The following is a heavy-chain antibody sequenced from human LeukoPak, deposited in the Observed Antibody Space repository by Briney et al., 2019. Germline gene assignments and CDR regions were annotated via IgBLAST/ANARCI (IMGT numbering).Heavy chain of an antibody. CDR1: GFTVSSNY. V-gene: IGHV3-53*01. CDR3: AREGNYYDMDV. CDR2: IFSGGTT. J-gene: IGHJ6*02. Sequence: PGGSLRLSCAASGFTVSSNYMGWVRQAPGKGLGWVSVIFSGGTTYYADSVKGRFTISRDNSKNILYLQMNSLRAEDTAVYYCAREGNYYDMDVWGQGATVTVSS.